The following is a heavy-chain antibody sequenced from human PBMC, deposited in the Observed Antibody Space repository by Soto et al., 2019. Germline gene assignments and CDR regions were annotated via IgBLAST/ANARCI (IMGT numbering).Heavy chain of an antibody. D-gene: IGHD3-16*02. V-gene: IGHV4-59*06. Sequence: SETLSPTCTVSSGSISTYYWSWIRQHPGKGLEWIGYISDSGSAYYNPSLISRGTISLDTSKNQFSLKLSSVTAADTAVFYCARAYYDYVWGSYRRLYFDYWGQGTLVTVSS. CDR2: ISDSGSA. J-gene: IGHJ4*02. CDR1: SGSISTYY. CDR3: ARAYYDYVWGSYRRLYFDY.